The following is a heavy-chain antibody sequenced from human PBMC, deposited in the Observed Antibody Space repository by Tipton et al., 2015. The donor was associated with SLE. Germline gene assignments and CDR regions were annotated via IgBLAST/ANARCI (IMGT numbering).Heavy chain of an antibody. CDR1: GYDFTSYY. V-gene: IGHV1-46*01. D-gene: IGHD3-10*01. J-gene: IGHJ4*02. Sequence: QLVQSGAEVKKPGASVKISCKASGYDFTSYYMHWVRQAPGQGLEWMGVINPSGGSTSYAQKFQGRVTMTRDTSTSTVYMELSSLRSEDAAVYYCARGSLIWFGELFDYWGQGTLVTVSS. CDR2: INPSGGST. CDR3: ARGSLIWFGELFDY.